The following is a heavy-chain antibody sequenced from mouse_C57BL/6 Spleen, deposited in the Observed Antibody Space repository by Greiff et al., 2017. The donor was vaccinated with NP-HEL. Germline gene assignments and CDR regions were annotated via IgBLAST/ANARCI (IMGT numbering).Heavy chain of an antibody. Sequence: VQLVESGAELARPGASVKLSCKASGYTFTSYGISWVKQRTGQGLEWIGEIYPRSGNTYYNEKFKGKATLTADKSSSTAYMELRSLTSEDSAVYFCARYYYGSSHYAMDYWGQGTSVTVSS. CDR2: IYPRSGNT. J-gene: IGHJ4*01. D-gene: IGHD1-1*01. CDR3: ARYYYGSSHYAMDY. CDR1: GYTFTSYG. V-gene: IGHV1-81*01.